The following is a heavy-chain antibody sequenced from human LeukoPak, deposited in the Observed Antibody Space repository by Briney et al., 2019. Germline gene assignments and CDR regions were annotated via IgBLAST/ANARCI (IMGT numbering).Heavy chain of an antibody. CDR1: GFTVSSNY. CDR2: IYSGGST. V-gene: IGHV3-53*01. J-gene: IGHJ4*02. Sequence: GGSLRLSCAASGFTVSSNYMSWVRQAPGKGLEWVSVIYSGGSTYYADSVKGRFTISRDNSKNTLYLQMNSLRAEGTAVYYCARVLHDYGDPRFDYWGQGTPVTVSS. CDR3: ARVLHDYGDPRFDY. D-gene: IGHD4-17*01.